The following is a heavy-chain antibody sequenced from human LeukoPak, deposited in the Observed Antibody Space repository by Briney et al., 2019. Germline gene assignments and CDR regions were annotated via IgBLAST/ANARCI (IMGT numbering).Heavy chain of an antibody. CDR2: MNPNSGNT. D-gene: IGHD3-16*01. CDR1: GYTFTSKA. J-gene: IGHJ5*02. CDR3: ARGSGEDWFDP. V-gene: IGHV1-8*02. Sequence: ASVKVSCKASGYTFTSKAITWVRQAPGQGLEWMGWMNPNSGNTGYAQKFQGRVTMTRNTSISTAYMELSSLRSEDTAVYYCARGSGEDWFDPWGQGTLVTVSS.